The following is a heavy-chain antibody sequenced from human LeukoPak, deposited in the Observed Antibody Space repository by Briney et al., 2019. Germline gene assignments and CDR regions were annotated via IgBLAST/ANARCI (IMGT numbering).Heavy chain of an antibody. CDR1: GDSISSSSYY. CDR3: ARSSGSYWY. CDR2: IYYSGST. Sequence: SETLSLTCTVSGDSISSSSYYWGWIRQPPGKGLEWIGYIYYSGSTNYNPSLKTRVTISVDTSKNQFSLNLSPVTAADTAVYYCARSSGSYWYWGQGTLVTVSS. J-gene: IGHJ4*02. V-gene: IGHV4-61*05. D-gene: IGHD1-26*01.